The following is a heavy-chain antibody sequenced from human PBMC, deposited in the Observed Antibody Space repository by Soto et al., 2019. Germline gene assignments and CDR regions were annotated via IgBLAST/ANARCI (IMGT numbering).Heavy chain of an antibody. CDR3: AKEAATIPGY. CDR1: GFTFSSYG. V-gene: IGHV3-30*18. CDR2: ISYDGSNK. J-gene: IGHJ4*02. Sequence: GGSLRLSCGASGFTFSSYGMHWVRQAPGKGLEWVAVISYDGSNKYYADSVKGRFTISRDNSKNTLYLQMNSLRAEDTAVYYCAKEAATIPGYWGQGTLVTVSS. D-gene: IGHD5-12*01.